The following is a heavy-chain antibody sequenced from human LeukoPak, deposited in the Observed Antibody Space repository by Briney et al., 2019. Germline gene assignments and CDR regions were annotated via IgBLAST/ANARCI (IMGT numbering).Heavy chain of an antibody. V-gene: IGHV4-34*01. CDR1: GGSFSGYY. CDR2: INHSGST. J-gene: IGHJ6*03. Sequence: SETLSLTCAVYGGSFSGYYWSWIRQPPGKGLEWIGEINHSGSTNYNPSLKSRVTISVDTSKNQFSLKLSSVTAADTAVYYCARPANMVRGVYYYYYMDVWGKGTTVTISS. CDR3: ARPANMVRGVYYYYYMDV. D-gene: IGHD3-10*01.